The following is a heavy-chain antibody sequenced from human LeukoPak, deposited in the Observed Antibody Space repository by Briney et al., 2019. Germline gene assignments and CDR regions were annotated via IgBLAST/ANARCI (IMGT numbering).Heavy chain of an antibody. V-gene: IGHV4-59*01. Sequence: SETLSLTCTVSGGSISSYYWSWIRQPPGKGLEWIGDIYYSGSTNYNPSLKGRVTISVDTSKNQFSLKLSSVAAADTAVYYCAGSYASGSWGAMLIDYWGQGTLVTVSS. CDR3: AGSYASGSWGAMLIDY. CDR1: GGSISSYY. D-gene: IGHD3-10*01. CDR2: IYYSGST. J-gene: IGHJ4*02.